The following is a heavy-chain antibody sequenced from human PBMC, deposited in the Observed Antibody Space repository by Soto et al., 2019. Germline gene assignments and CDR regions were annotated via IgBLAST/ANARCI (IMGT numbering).Heavy chain of an antibody. Sequence: SETLSLTCAVYGGSFSGYYWSWIRQPPGKGLEWIGEINHSGSTNYNPSLKSRVTISVDTSKNQFSLKLSSVTAADTAVYYCARLKTIAVAGTCYFDYWGQGTLVTVSS. CDR3: ARLKTIAVAGTCYFDY. CDR2: INHSGST. D-gene: IGHD6-19*01. J-gene: IGHJ4*02. CDR1: GGSFSGYY. V-gene: IGHV4-34*01.